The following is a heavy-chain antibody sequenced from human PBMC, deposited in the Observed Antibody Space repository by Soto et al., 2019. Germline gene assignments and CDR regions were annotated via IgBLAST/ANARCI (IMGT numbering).Heavy chain of an antibody. Sequence: GGSLRLSCAAAGFTFSDHYMSWIRRAPGKGLEWVSYITPTNTDTDYADSVKGRFTISRDNARNSLYLQMNSLRAEDTAVYYCTRGHHSMDVWGQVTAVTASS. V-gene: IGHV3-11*06. CDR3: TRGHHSMDV. CDR1: GFTFSDHY. CDR2: ITPTNTDT. J-gene: IGHJ6*02.